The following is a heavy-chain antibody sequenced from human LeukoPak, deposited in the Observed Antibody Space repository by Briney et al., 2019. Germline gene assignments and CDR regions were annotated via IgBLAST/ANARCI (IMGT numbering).Heavy chain of an antibody. CDR2: ISGSGGNT. CDR3: ASGRWVQLPIR. J-gene: IGHJ4*02. V-gene: IGHV3-23*01. CDR1: GFTFSSYA. Sequence: GGSLRLSCAASGFTFSSYAMSWVRQAPGKGLEWVSAISGSGGNTYYADSVKGRFTISRDNSRNTLYLQMNSLRAEDTAVYYCASGRWVQLPIRWGQGTLVTVSS. D-gene: IGHD5-18*01.